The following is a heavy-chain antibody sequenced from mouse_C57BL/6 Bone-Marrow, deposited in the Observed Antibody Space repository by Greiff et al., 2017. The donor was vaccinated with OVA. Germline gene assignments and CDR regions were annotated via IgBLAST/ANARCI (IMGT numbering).Heavy chain of an antibody. CDR1: GYTFTSYG. CDR2: IYPRSGNT. Sequence: IQLQQSGAELARPGASVKLSCKASGYTFTSYGISWVKQRTGQGPEWIGEIYPRSGNTYYNEKFKGKATLTADKSSSTAYMELRSLTSEDSAVYFCARDYYGSSYDWYFDVWGTGTTVTVSS. J-gene: IGHJ1*03. D-gene: IGHD1-1*01. CDR3: ARDYYGSSYDWYFDV. V-gene: IGHV1-81*01.